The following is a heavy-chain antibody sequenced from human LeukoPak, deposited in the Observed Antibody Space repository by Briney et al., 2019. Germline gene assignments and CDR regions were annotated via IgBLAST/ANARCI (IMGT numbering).Heavy chain of an antibody. V-gene: IGHV4-39*07. CDR1: GGSIRSSSYY. D-gene: IGHD6-19*01. CDR2: IYYSGST. Sequence: SETLSLTCTVSGGSIRSSSYYWGWIRQPPGKGLEWIGIIYYSGSTYHNPSLKRRGTISLDTSKNQFSLTLSSVTAAATAVDYCARVGGSGWPRGKFDYWGQGTLVTVSA. CDR3: ARVGGSGWPRGKFDY. J-gene: IGHJ4*02.